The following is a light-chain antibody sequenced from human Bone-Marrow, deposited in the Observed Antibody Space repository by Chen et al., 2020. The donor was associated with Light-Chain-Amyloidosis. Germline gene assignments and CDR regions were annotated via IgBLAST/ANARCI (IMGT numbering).Light chain of an antibody. V-gene: IGKV1-33*01. Sequence: DIQVTQSPSSLSASVGDRVTITCQASEDIDKYLSWFHQKPGEPPKLLVSFASDLEAGVPSRFSGSGSGTQFTLTINTLQPEDFGTYYCQQFHIKYTFGQGTKLDLK. CDR2: FAS. CDR1: EDIDKY. CDR3: QQFHIKYT. J-gene: IGKJ2*01.